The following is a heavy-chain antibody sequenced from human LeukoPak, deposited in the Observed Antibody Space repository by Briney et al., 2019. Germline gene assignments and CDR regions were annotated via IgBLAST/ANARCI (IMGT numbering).Heavy chain of an antibody. CDR2: INHSGST. CDR3: ARGLESRLPYYYYYYMDV. Sequence: SETLSLTCAVSGVSFSGYYWSWIRQPPGKGLEWIGEINHSGSTNYNPSLKSRVTISVDTSKNQFSLKLSSVTAADTAVYYCARGLESRLPYYYYYYMDVWGKGTTVTVSS. J-gene: IGHJ6*03. CDR1: GVSFSGYY. D-gene: IGHD3-3*01. V-gene: IGHV4-34*01.